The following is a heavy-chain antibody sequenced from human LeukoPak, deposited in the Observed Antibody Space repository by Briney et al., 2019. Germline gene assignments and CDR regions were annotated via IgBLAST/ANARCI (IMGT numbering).Heavy chain of an antibody. J-gene: IGHJ5*02. Sequence: GESLQISCKGSEYHFTDYWIGWVRQMPGKGLEWMEIIYLRDSDSRYSPSFQGQVTISADKSINTAYLQWSSLKASDTAMYYCARQGVSGKYWFGPWGQGTLVTVSS. D-gene: IGHD6-19*01. CDR2: IYLRDSDS. CDR1: EYHFTDYW. V-gene: IGHV5-51*01. CDR3: ARQGVSGKYWFGP.